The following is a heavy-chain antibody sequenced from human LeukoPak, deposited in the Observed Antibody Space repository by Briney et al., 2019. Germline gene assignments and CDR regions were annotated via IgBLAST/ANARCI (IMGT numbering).Heavy chain of an antibody. Sequence: GGSLRLSCAASGFTFSSYAMSWVRQAPGKGLEWVSAISGSGGSTYYADSVKGRFTTSRDNSKNTLYLQMNSLRAEDTAVYYCAKVGYSSGWYRDSWGQGTLVTVSS. CDR3: AKVGYSSGWYRDS. J-gene: IGHJ4*02. V-gene: IGHV3-23*01. D-gene: IGHD6-19*01. CDR1: GFTFSSYA. CDR2: ISGSGGST.